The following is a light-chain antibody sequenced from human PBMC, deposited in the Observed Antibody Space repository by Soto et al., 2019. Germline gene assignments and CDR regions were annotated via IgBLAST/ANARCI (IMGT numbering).Light chain of an antibody. V-gene: IGKV3-15*01. J-gene: IGKJ1*01. Sequence: IVMTQSPATLSVSPGERATLSCRASQSVSSNLAWYQQKPGQAPRLLIYGASTRATGIPARFSGSGSGTEFTLTISSLQSEDFAVYYCQQYNNWPPKGTFGQGTKVDIK. CDR2: GAS. CDR1: QSVSSN. CDR3: QQYNNWPPKGT.